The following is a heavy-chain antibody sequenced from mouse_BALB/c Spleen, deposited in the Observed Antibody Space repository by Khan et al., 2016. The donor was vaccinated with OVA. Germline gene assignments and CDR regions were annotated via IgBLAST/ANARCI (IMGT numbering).Heavy chain of an antibody. CDR2: ISYSGNT. CDR3: ARVYGGDCDY. CDR1: GFSITSDYA. Sequence: EVQLQESGPGLVKPSQSLSLTCTVTGFSITSDYAWNWIRQFPGNKLEWMGYISYSGNTKYNPSLKSRISITRDTYKNQFCLQLNSVTIEDTATYYCARVYGGDCDYWGQGTTRTVSS. D-gene: IGHD1-1*01. J-gene: IGHJ2*01. V-gene: IGHV3-2*02.